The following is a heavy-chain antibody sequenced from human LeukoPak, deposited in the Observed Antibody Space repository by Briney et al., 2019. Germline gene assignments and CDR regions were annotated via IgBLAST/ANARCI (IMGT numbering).Heavy chain of an antibody. CDR2: INPNSGGT. V-gene: IGHV1-2*02. CDR1: GYTXTGXY. Sequence: ASVKVSCKASGYTXTGXYXXXXRXXXXQGXXWXGXINPNSGGTKYAQKFQGRVTMARDTSISTAYMELSRLRSDDTAVYYCARVVDRSGQRDAFDIWGQGTMVTVSS. D-gene: IGHD3-22*01. J-gene: IGHJ3*02. CDR3: ARVVDRSGQRDAFDI.